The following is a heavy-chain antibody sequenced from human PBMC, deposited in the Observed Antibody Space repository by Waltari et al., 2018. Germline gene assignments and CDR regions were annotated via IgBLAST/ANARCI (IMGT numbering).Heavy chain of an antibody. CDR2: NHRSGKT. V-gene: IGHV4-4*02. CDR1: GYSMDTTYW. D-gene: IGHD1-1*01. CDR3: ARDRGRGIYLDS. Sequence: QLQLQQSGPGLVKPSESLSLTCGVSGYSMDTTYWWSWVRQAPGKGLEWTGQNHRSGKTHYHPAFESRVTVSIDTSNNQFSLKVASATAADTAVYYCARDRGRGIYLDSWGQGTLVTVSP. J-gene: IGHJ4*02.